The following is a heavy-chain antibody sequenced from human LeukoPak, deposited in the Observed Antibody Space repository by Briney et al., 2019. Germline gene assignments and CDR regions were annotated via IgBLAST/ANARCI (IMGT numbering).Heavy chain of an antibody. CDR2: INTNTGNP. V-gene: IGHV7-4-1*02. CDR1: GYTFTSYA. J-gene: IGHJ4*02. Sequence: ASVKVSCKASGYTFTSYAMNWARQAPGQGLEWMGWINTNTGNPTYAQGFTGRFVFSLDTSVSTAYLQINSLKAEDTAVYYCAKQGPGSCGSTSCYGFDYWGQGTLVTVSS. CDR3: AKQGPGSCGSTSCYGFDY. D-gene: IGHD2-2*01.